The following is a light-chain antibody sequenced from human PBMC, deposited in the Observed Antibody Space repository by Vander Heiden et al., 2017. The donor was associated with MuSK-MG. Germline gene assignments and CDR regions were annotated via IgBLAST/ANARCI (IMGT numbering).Light chain of an antibody. V-gene: IGLV3-19*01. Sequence: SSELTQEHAVSVALGQTVRTTCQGDSLRSYYASWYQQKPGQAPVLVIYGKNNRPSGIPDRFSGSSSGNTASLPITGAQAEDEADYYCNSRDSSGNHPVFGGGTKLTVL. CDR2: GKN. CDR3: NSRDSSGNHPV. CDR1: SLRSYY. J-gene: IGLJ2*01.